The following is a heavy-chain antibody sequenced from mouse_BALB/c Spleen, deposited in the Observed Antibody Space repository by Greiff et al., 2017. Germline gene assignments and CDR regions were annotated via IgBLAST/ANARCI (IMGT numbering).Heavy chain of an antibody. V-gene: IGHV1-9*01. CDR1: GYTFSSYW. J-gene: IGHJ2*01. CDR2: ILPGSGST. Sequence: VKLQESGAELMKPGASVKISCKATGYTFSSYWIEWVKQRPGHGLEWIGEILPGSGSTNYNEKFKGKATFTADTTSNTAYMQLSSLTSEDSAVYYCARDWAVYYFDYWGQGTTLTVSS. CDR3: ARDWAVYYFDY. D-gene: IGHD4-1*01.